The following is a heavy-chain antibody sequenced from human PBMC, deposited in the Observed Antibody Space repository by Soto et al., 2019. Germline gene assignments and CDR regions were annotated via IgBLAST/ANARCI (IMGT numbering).Heavy chain of an antibody. J-gene: IGHJ6*02. CDR1: GYTFTSYS. Sequence: ASVKVSCNASGYTFTSYSMHWVRQAPGQGLEWMGIINPSSGRTSYAQKFQGRVTITADESTSTAYMELSSLRSEDTAVYYCARLRSYYDSSGYPQAHSYYYYGMDVWGQGTTVT. V-gene: IGHV1-46*01. CDR3: ARLRSYYDSSGYPQAHSYYYYGMDV. D-gene: IGHD3-22*01. CDR2: INPSSGRT.